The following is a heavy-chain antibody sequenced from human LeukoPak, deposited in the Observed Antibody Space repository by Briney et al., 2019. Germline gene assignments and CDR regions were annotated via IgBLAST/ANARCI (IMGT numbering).Heavy chain of an antibody. J-gene: IGHJ4*02. V-gene: IGHV3-23*01. Sequence: PGGSLRLSCAASGFTFSSYGMHWVRQAPGKGLEWVSAISGSGGSTYYADSVKGRFTISRDNSKNTLYLQMNSLRAEDTAVYYCAKDHVLAYCGGDCYSGVSYWGQGTLVTVSS. D-gene: IGHD2-21*02. CDR2: ISGSGGST. CDR1: GFTFSSYG. CDR3: AKDHVLAYCGGDCYSGVSY.